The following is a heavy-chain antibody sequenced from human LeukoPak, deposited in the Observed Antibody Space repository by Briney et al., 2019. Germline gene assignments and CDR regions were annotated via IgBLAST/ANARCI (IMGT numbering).Heavy chain of an antibody. V-gene: IGHV3-9*01. J-gene: IGHJ6*04. CDR2: ISSISGNI. D-gene: IGHD3-10*02. CDR1: GFRFEDYA. CDR3: AELGITMIGGV. Sequence: GGSLRLSCAASGFRFEDYAMHWARQAPGKGLEWVSGISSISGNIGYADSVRGRFTISRDNAKNSLYLQMNSLRAEDTAVYYCAELGITMIGGVWGKGTTVTISS.